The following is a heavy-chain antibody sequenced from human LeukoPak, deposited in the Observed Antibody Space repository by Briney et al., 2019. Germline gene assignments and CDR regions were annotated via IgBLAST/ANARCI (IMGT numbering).Heavy chain of an antibody. CDR2: INSDGSST. CDR3: TALRLS. CDR1: GFTISSSW. V-gene: IGHV3-74*01. J-gene: IGHJ5*02. Sequence: GGSLRLSCAASGFTISSSWMHWVRQLPGKGLVWVSRINSDGSSTIYANSVKGRFTISRDNAKNTVYLQMNSLRAEDTAVYYCTALRLSWGQGTLVTVSS.